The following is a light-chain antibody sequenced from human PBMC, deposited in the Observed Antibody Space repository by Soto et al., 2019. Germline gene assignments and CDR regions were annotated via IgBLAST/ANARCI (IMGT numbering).Light chain of an antibody. CDR3: QQYYSYPV. V-gene: IGKV1-8*01. CDR2: AAS. J-gene: IGKJ1*01. Sequence: ASRMTHSPSSLSASTGDRVTITCRASQGISSYLAWYQQKPGKAPKLLIYAASTLQSGVPSRFSGSGSGTDFTLTISCLQSEDFATYYCQQYYSYPVFGQGTKVDIK. CDR1: QGISSY.